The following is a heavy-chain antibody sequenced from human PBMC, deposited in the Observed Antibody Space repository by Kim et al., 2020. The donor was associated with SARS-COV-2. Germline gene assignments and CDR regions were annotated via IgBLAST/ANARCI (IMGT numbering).Heavy chain of an antibody. CDR2: IYYTGST. CDR1: GSSISTGADY. D-gene: IGHD1-20*01. V-gene: IGHV4-31*03. Sequence: SETLSLTCTVSGSSISTGADYWSWIRQQPGKGLEWIGYIYYTGSTSYNPSLNSRVTISTDTSKNQFSLKLNSVTAADTAVYYCATVGYNTNWAVDYWGQGTLVTVSS. J-gene: IGHJ4*02. CDR3: ATVGYNTNWAVDY.